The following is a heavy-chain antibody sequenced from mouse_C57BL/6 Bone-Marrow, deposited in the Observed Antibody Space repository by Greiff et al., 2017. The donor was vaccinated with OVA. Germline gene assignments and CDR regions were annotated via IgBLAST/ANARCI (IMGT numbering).Heavy chain of an antibody. CDR1: GYTFTSYD. Sequence: QVQLKESGPELVKPGASVKLSCKASGYTFTSYDINWVKQRPGQGLEWIGWIYPRDGSTKYNEKFKGKATLTVDTSSSTAYMELHSLASEDSAVYFCASPYWDWGQGTTLTVSS. CDR3: ASPYWD. CDR2: IYPRDGST. J-gene: IGHJ2*01. D-gene: IGHD4-1*01. V-gene: IGHV1-85*01.